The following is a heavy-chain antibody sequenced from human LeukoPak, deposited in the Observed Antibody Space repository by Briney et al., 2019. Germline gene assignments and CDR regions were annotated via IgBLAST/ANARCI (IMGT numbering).Heavy chain of an antibody. D-gene: IGHD3-9*01. CDR3: ARLPYYDILTGYYLPFDY. J-gene: IGHJ4*02. Sequence: GASLEISCKGSGSRFTSYWIGWGRPLPGEGLEWMGIIYPGDSDTRYSPSFQGQVTISADKSISTAYLQWSSLKASDTAMYYCARLPYYDILTGYYLPFDYWGQGTPVTVSS. CDR1: GSRFTSYW. CDR2: IYPGDSDT. V-gene: IGHV5-51*01.